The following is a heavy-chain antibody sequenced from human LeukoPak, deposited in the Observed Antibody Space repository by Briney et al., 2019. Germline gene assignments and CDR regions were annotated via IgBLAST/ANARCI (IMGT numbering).Heavy chain of an antibody. Sequence: PSETLSLTCTVSGGSISNYYWSWIRQPPGKGLEWIGYIYYSGSTNYNPSLKSRVTISVDTSKNQFSLKLSSVTAADTAVYYCARESTFGEFSYWGQGTLVTVSS. V-gene: IGHV4-59*01. CDR3: ARESTFGEFSY. CDR2: IYYSGST. D-gene: IGHD3-10*01. J-gene: IGHJ4*02. CDR1: GGSISNYY.